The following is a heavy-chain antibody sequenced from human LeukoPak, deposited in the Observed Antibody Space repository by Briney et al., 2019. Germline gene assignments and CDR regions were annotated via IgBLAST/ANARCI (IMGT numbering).Heavy chain of an antibody. CDR1: GFTFTSYA. Sequence: GGSLRLSCAASGFTFTSYAMSWVRQAPGKGLEWVSGISGSGGRTNYADSVKGRFTISRDDSKNTVYLLMSSLRVEDTAVYYCARDEGTDFDYWGQGTLVTVSS. J-gene: IGHJ4*02. CDR2: ISGSGGRT. V-gene: IGHV3-23*01. CDR3: ARDEGTDFDY.